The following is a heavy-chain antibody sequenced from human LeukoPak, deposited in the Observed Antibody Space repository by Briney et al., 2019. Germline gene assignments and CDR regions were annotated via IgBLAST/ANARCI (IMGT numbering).Heavy chain of an antibody. D-gene: IGHD6-19*01. CDR1: GYTFTGYY. V-gene: IGHV1-2*02. J-gene: IGHJ4*02. CDR2: INPNSGGT. Sequence: ASVKVSCKASGYTFTGYYMHWVRQAPGQGLEWMGWINPNSGGTNYAQKFQGRVTMTRDTSISTAYMELSRLRSDDTAVYYCARPPLYSSGCFDYWGPGTLVTVSS. CDR3: ARPPLYSSGCFDY.